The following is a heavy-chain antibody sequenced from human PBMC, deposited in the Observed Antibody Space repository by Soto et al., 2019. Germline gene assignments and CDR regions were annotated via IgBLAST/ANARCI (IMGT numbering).Heavy chain of an antibody. Sequence: PSETLSHTCAVYDGSLSGYHRCCIRQPSRKRLEWIGEINHCESTNYNPSLKSRVTISVDTSKNQFSLKLSSVTAADTAVYYCARGCIAGRGYSGYLHNWFDPWGQGTLV. CDR1: DGSLSGYH. J-gene: IGHJ5*02. V-gene: IGHV4-34*01. CDR2: INHCEST. D-gene: IGHD5-12*01. CDR3: ARGCIAGRGYSGYLHNWFDP.